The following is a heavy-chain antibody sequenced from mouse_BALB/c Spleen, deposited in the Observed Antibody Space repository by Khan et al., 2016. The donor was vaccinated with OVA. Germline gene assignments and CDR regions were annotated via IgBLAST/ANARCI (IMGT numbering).Heavy chain of an antibody. CDR1: GYTFTSYW. V-gene: IGHV1S81*02. CDR3: ARGGYGALAY. D-gene: IGHD1-1*02. CDR2: INPSNGCT. J-gene: IGHJ3*01. Sequence: QVQLQQPGTELVKPGASVKLSCKASGYTFTSYWMHWVKQRPGQGLEWIGEINPSNGCTDYNEKFKSKATLTVDKSSSTAYMQLSSLTSEDSAVDYCARGGYGALAYWGQGTLVTVSA.